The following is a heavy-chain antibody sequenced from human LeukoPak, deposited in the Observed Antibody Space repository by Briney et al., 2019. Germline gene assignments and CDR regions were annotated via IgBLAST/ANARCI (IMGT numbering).Heavy chain of an antibody. J-gene: IGHJ4*02. CDR1: GGSISSYY. V-gene: IGHV4-59*01. CDR3: ARQDTAMVYFDY. Sequence: SETLSLTCTVSGGSISSYYWSWIRQPPGKGLEWIGYIYYSGSTNYNPSPKSRVTISVDTSKNQFSLKLSSVTAADTAVYYCARQDTAMVYFDYWGQGTLVTVSS. D-gene: IGHD5-18*01. CDR2: IYYSGST.